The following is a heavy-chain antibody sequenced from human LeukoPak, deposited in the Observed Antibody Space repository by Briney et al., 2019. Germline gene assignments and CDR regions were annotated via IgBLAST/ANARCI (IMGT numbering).Heavy chain of an antibody. D-gene: IGHD3-9*01. Sequence: GRSLRLSCAASGFTFSSYGMHWVRQAPGKGLEWVAVISYDGSNKYYADSVKGRFTISRDNSKNTLYLQVNSLRAEDTAVYYCAKWGDYDILTGYYVPDYWGQGTLVTVSS. CDR1: GFTFSSYG. CDR3: AKWGDYDILTGYYVPDY. CDR2: ISYDGSNK. J-gene: IGHJ4*02. V-gene: IGHV3-30*18.